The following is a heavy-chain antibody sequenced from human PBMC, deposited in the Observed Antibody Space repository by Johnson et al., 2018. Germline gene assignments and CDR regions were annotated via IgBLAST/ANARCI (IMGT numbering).Heavy chain of an antibody. CDR3: VRDNPQKKHAFDL. Sequence: QVQLVQSGGGVVQPGKSLRLSCAESGFDFRSYGLHWVRPAPGKGLEWLPVIWYDGSKKYYIDSVKGRFTVSRGNSKNTLYLQMDSLRAEDTAEYFCVRDNPQKKHAFDLWGQGTMVSVSS. CDR2: IWYDGSKK. J-gene: IGHJ3*01. CDR1: GFDFRSYG. V-gene: IGHV3-33*01.